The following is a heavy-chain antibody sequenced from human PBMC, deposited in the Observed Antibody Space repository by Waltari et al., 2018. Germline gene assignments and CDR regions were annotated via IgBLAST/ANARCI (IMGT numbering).Heavy chain of an antibody. V-gene: IGHV3-53*01. CDR2: LYNAGNT. Sequence: EVQLVESGGHLIQPGGSLRLSCAASSFNVSSYYMNWVRQAPGKGVEWVSSLYNAGNTYYADSVKGRFTFSRDNSKNTLYLQMNSLRAEDTAVYYCARGNTKYGMDVWGQGTTVTVSS. CDR1: SFNVSSYY. J-gene: IGHJ6*02. D-gene: IGHD3-10*01. CDR3: ARGNTKYGMDV.